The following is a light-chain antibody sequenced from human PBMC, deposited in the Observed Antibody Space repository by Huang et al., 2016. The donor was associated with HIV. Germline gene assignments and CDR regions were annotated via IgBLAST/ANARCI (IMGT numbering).Light chain of an antibody. CDR3: QQYNTSPTT. CDR2: GAS. Sequence: EIIMTQFPATLSLSPGERATLSCRASQSVATQSAWYQQKPGQAPRLRIFGASNRATGVPDRVSGSGSGTEFTLTISNLQSEDFAVYYCQQYNTSPTTFGPGTRVDVK. V-gene: IGKV3-15*01. CDR1: QSVATQ. J-gene: IGKJ3*01.